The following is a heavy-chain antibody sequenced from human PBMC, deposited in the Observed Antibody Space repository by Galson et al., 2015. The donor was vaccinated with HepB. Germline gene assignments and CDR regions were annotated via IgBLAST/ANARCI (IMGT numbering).Heavy chain of an antibody. D-gene: IGHD2-21*01. CDR3: ATSTYCGGDCYLYYFDY. CDR1: GYSFTSYW. CDR2: IYPGDSDT. Sequence: QSGAEVKKPGESLKISCKGSGYSFTSYWIGWVRQMPGKGLEWMGIIYPGDSDTRYSPSFQGQVAISADKSISTAYLQWSSLKASDTAMYYCATSTYCGGDCYLYYFDYWGQGTLVTVSS. J-gene: IGHJ4*02. V-gene: IGHV5-51*03.